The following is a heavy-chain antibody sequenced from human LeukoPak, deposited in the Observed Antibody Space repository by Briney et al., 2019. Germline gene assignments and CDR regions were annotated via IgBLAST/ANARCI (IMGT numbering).Heavy chain of an antibody. CDR1: GYSISSGYY. V-gene: IGHV4-38-2*02. D-gene: IGHD6-13*01. CDR3: ARAPGIAAAGTTFDY. Sequence: SETLSLTCTVSGYSISSGYYWGWIRQPPGKGLEWIGSIYHSGSAYYNPSLKSRITISVDTSKNQFSLKLSSVTAADTAVYYCARAPGIAAAGTTFDYWGQGTLVTVSS. J-gene: IGHJ4*02. CDR2: IYHSGSA.